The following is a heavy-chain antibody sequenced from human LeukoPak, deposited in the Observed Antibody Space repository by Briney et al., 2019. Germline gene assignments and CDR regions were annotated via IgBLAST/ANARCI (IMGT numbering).Heavy chain of an antibody. CDR3: ARSPSDYGDNWFDP. V-gene: IGHV4-39*01. CDR2: IYYSGST. D-gene: IGHD4-17*01. J-gene: IGHJ5*02. Sequence: PSETLSLTCTVSGGSISSSSYYWGWIRQPPGKGLEWIGSIYYSGSTYYSPSLKSRVTISVDTSKNQFSLKLSSVTAADTAVYYCARSPSDYGDNWFDPWGQGTLVTVSS. CDR1: GGSISSSSYY.